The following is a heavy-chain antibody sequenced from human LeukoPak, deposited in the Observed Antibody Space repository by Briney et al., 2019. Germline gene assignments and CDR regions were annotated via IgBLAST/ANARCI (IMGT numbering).Heavy chain of an antibody. J-gene: IGHJ4*02. CDR3: ARCLVGATYYFDY. CDR1: GGSISSYY. CDR2: IYYSGST. Sequence: SETLSLTCTVSGGSISSYYWSWIRQPPGKGLEWIGYIYYSGSTNYNPSLKSRVTISVDTSKNQFSLKPSSVTAADTAVYYCARCLVGATYYFDYWGQGTLVTVSS. D-gene: IGHD1-26*01. V-gene: IGHV4-59*01.